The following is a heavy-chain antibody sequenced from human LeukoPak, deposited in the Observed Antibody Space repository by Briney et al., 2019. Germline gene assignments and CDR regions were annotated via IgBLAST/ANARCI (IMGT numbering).Heavy chain of an antibody. D-gene: IGHD5-12*01. Sequence: GGSLGLSCAASGFTFSNAWMTWVRQAPGKGLEWVGRIKSNTDGGTTDYAEPVKGRFIISRDDSKKTLYLQMNGLKTEDTAVYYCTTWKWLRLGSDYWGQGTLVTVSP. V-gene: IGHV3-15*01. CDR1: GFTFSNAW. J-gene: IGHJ4*02. CDR2: IKSNTDGGTT. CDR3: TTWKWLRLGSDY.